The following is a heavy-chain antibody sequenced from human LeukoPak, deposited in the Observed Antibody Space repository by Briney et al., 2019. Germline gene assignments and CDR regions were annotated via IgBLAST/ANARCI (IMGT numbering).Heavy chain of an antibody. D-gene: IGHD3-10*01. V-gene: IGHV4-4*07. J-gene: IGHJ4*02. Sequence: SETLSLTCTVSGGSISSYYWSWIRQPAGKGLEWIGRIYSSGNTNYNPSLKSRVTMSVDTYKNQFSLKLDSVTAADTAVYYCARGFKPDRGVISHWGQGTLVTVSS. CDR2: IYSSGNT. CDR3: ARGFKPDRGVISH. CDR1: GGSISSYY.